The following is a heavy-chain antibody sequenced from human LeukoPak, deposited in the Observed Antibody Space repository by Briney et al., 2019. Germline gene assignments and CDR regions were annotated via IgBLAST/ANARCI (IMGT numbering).Heavy chain of an antibody. D-gene: IGHD2-15*01. J-gene: IGHJ4*02. V-gene: IGHV1-69*02. CDR1: AGTFSSYT. CDR2: IIPILGIA. Sequence: SVKLSCKASAGTFSSYTISWVRQAPGQGLEWMGRIIPILGIANYAQKFQGRVTITADKSTSTAYMELSSLRTEETAMYYCARAACSGGSCWIDYWSQGTLVTVSS. CDR3: ARAACSGGSCWIDY.